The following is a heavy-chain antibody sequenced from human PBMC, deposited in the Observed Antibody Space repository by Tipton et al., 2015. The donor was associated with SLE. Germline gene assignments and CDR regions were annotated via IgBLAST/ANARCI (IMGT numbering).Heavy chain of an antibody. CDR2: FYAGGSI. Sequence: TLSLTCAVSGDSLDSSESYWAWIRQPPGKGLEWIGSFYAGGSIYYKPSLESRVTASMDTSKNHLSLTLTSVTAADTAIYYCARWGGGVWYYYGSGSSYYFDYWGQGTLVTVSS. D-gene: IGHD3-10*01. CDR1: GDSLDSSESY. J-gene: IGHJ4*02. V-gene: IGHV4-39*07. CDR3: ARWGGGVWYYYGSGSSYYFDY.